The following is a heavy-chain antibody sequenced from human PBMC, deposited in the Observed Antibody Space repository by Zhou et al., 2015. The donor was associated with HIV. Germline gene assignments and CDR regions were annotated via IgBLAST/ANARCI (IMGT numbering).Heavy chain of an antibody. CDR3: ARDLAGNYYDSSGYYGY. Sequence: QVQLVQSGAEVKKPGASVKVSCKASGYTFTSYGISWVRQAPGQGLEWMGWISAYNGNTNYAQKLQGRVTMTTDTSTSTAYMELRSLRSDDTAVYYCARDLAGNYYDSSGYYGYWGQGTLVTVSS. J-gene: IGHJ4*02. D-gene: IGHD3-22*01. V-gene: IGHV1-18*01. CDR1: GYTFTSYG. CDR2: ISAYNGNT.